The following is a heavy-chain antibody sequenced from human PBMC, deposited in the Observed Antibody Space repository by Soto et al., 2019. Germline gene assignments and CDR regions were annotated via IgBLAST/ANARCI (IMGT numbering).Heavy chain of an antibody. CDR3: ARADDFSDRFDY. CDR1: GGSISSGHFY. J-gene: IGHJ4*01. CDR2: IYYSGST. D-gene: IGHD4-17*01. V-gene: IGHV4-30-4*01. Sequence: PSETLSLTCTVSGGSISSGHFYRSWIRQPPGKGLELIGNIYYSGSTYYNPSLRSRAIMSVDTSQNQFSLKLSSLTAADTAVYFCARADDFSDRFDYWGHGALVTDSS.